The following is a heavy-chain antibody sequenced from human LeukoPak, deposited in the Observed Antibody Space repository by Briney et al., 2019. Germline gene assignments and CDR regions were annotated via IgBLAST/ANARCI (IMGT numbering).Heavy chain of an antibody. Sequence: SETLSLTCTVSGXSISSYYWSWIRQPPGKGLEWIGYIYYSGSTNHNPSLKSRVTISVDTSKNQFSLKLSSVTAADTAVYYCARRRDYYDSSGYYGYYFDYWGQGTLVTVSS. D-gene: IGHD3-22*01. CDR3: ARRRDYYDSSGYYGYYFDY. CDR1: GXSISSYY. CDR2: IYYSGST. V-gene: IGHV4-59*08. J-gene: IGHJ4*02.